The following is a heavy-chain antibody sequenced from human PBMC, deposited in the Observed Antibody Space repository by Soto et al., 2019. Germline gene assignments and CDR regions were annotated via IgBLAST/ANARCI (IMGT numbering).Heavy chain of an antibody. CDR1: GFTFRTFS. J-gene: IGHJ6*03. CDR2: ISSSSSSI. V-gene: IGHV3-21*06. Sequence: EVQLVESGGGLVKPGGSLRLSCAASGFTFRTFSMNWVRQAPGQGLEWVSSISSSSSSIYYADSVKGRFTISRDNAKNSLFLQMNSLRDEDTAVYYCARDGTDYYDGWRDYYYYMDVWGKGTSVTVSS. D-gene: IGHD3-16*01. CDR3: ARDGTDYYDGWRDYYYYMDV.